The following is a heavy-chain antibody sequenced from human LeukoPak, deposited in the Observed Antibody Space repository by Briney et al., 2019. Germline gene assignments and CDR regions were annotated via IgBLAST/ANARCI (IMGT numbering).Heavy chain of an antibody. CDR2: ISYDGSNK. Sequence: GRALRLSCAASGFTFSSYAMHRVRQAPGKGLEWVAVISYDGSNKYYADSVKGRFTISRDNYKNTLYLQMNSLRAEDTAVYYCARSGARGATVTPFDIWGQGTMVTVSS. D-gene: IGHD4-17*01. CDR3: ARSGARGATVTPFDI. V-gene: IGHV3-30*04. J-gene: IGHJ3*02. CDR1: GFTFSSYA.